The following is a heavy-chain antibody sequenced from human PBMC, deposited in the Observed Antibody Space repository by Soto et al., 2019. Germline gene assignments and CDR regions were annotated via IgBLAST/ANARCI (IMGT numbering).Heavy chain of an antibody. CDR2: LIPVFGSP. CDR3: TRVLGYPFEPGKTRYYAMDV. D-gene: IGHD1-1*01. J-gene: IGHJ6*02. V-gene: IGHV1-69*01. Sequence: QVQLVQSGAEVKKPGSSVTVSCKTSGGTFSKDAINWVRQAPGQGLEWMGLLIPVFGSPIYAQKFQGRIRITADESTITTFMDLSRIKSEYTAIYYCTRVLGYPFEPGKTRYYAMDVWGQGTTVSVSS. CDR1: GGTFSKDA.